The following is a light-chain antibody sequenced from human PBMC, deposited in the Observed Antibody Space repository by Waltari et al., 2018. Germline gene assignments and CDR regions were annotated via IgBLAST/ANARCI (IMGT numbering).Light chain of an antibody. J-gene: IGLJ1*01. Sequence: QSALTQPASVSGSPGQSITISCTGTSSDVGGYNYASWYQQHPGKAPKLLIYEVSNRPVGVPNRFSGSKSANTASLTISGLQAEEEADYYCSSYTSSSTLSVFGTGTKVTVL. V-gene: IGLV2-14*01. CDR3: SSYTSSSTLSV. CDR2: EVS. CDR1: SSDVGGYNY.